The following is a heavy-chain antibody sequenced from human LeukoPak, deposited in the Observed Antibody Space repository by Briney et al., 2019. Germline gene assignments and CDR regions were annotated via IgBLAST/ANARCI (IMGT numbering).Heavy chain of an antibody. D-gene: IGHD3-9*01. CDR3: AGDYDILTGYYSFDY. Sequence: ASVKVSCKASGYTFTGYYMHWVRQAPGQGLEWMGWINPNSGGTNYAQKFQGRVTMTRDTSISTAYMELSRLRSDDTAVYYCAGDYDILTGYYSFDYWGQGTLVTVSS. CDR1: GYTFTGYY. CDR2: INPNSGGT. V-gene: IGHV1-2*02. J-gene: IGHJ4*02.